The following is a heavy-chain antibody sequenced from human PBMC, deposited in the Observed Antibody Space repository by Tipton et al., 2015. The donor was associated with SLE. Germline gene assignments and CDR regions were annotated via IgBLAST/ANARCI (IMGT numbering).Heavy chain of an antibody. J-gene: IGHJ4*02. CDR3: ARGEFHGSSTREV. D-gene: IGHD2-2*01. V-gene: IGHV4-4*07. CDR2: IYTSGST. Sequence: LRLSCTVSGGSISRYYWSWIRQPAGTGLEWIGRIYTSGSTNYHPPLKSRVTMSVDTSKNQISLKLSSVTAADTAVYYCARGEFHGSSTREVWGQGTLVTVSS. CDR1: GGSISRYY.